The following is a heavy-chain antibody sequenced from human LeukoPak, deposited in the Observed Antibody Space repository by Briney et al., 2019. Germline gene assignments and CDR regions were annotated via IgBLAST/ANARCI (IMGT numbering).Heavy chain of an antibody. V-gene: IGHV5-51*01. J-gene: IGHJ5*02. CDR3: ARQAGTTGDWFDP. CDR2: IYPGDTTI. D-gene: IGHD1-1*01. CDR1: GYSFSTSW. Sequence: GESLKISCEGPGYSFSTSWIAWVRQMPGKGLEWMGMIYPGDTTIKYSPSFQGQVTMSADKSISTAYLQWSSLKASDTAMYYCARQAGTTGDWFDPWGQGTLVTVSS.